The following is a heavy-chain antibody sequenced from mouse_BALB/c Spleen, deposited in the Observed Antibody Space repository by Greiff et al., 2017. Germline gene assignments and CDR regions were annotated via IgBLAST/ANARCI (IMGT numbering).Heavy chain of an antibody. D-gene: IGHD2-10*02. J-gene: IGHJ4*01. CDR1: GFTFSDYY. Sequence: EVHLVESGGGLVKPGGSLKLSCAASGFTFSDYYMYWVRQTPEKRLEWVATISDGGSYTYYPDSVKGRFTISSDNAKNNLYLQMSSLKSEDTAMYYCARYGNYALDYWGQGTSVTVSS. V-gene: IGHV5-4*02. CDR2: ISDGGSYT. CDR3: ARYGNYALDY.